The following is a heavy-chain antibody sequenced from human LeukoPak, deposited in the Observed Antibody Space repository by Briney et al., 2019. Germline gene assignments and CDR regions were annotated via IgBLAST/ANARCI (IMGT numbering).Heavy chain of an antibody. D-gene: IGHD5-18*01. J-gene: IGHJ4*02. CDR1: GFIFSYYG. CDR2: ISYDGTNK. V-gene: IGHV3-30*18. CDR3: AKEAYRYGYFDY. Sequence: PGGSLRLSCAASGFIFSYYGMHWVRQAPGKGLEWVAVISYDGTNKYYGDSVKGRITISRDNSKNTFYLQMDSLRAEDTAVYYCAKEAYRYGYFDYWGQGALVTVSS.